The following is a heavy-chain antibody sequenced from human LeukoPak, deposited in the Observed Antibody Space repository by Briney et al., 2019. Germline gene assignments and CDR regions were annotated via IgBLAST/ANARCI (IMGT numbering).Heavy chain of an antibody. CDR2: IGYDGRNK. CDR3: AKDQVAVAGTSYFNWFDP. D-gene: IGHD6-19*01. J-gene: IGHJ5*02. CDR1: GFTFSSYG. V-gene: IGHV3-30*02. Sequence: GGSLSLSRAASGFTFSSYGMHGVGQAQAKGLEWVGFIGYDGRNKYYADSVEGRFTLSRDNSKNTLYLQMHRLRAEDTAVYYCAKDQVAVAGTSYFNWFDPWGQGTLVTVSS.